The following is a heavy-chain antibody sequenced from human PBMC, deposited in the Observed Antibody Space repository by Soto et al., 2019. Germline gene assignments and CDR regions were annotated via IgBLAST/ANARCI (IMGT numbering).Heavy chain of an antibody. J-gene: IGHJ6*02. V-gene: IGHV1-18*01. CDR3: ARDRWAKAVATYVYYGMDV. D-gene: IGHD6-19*01. CDR1: GYTFTSYG. Sequence: QVQLVQSGAEVKKPGASVKVSCKASGYTFTSYGISWVRQAPGQGLEWMGWISAYNGNTNYAQKLQGRVTMTTDTSTSTGYMELRSLRSDDKAVYYCARDRWAKAVATYVYYGMDVWGQGTPVTV. CDR2: ISAYNGNT.